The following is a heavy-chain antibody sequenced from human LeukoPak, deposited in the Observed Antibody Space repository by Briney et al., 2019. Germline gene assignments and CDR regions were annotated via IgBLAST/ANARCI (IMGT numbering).Heavy chain of an antibody. CDR2: ISWDGGST. CDR3: ATYRQVQVPFEC. V-gene: IGHV3-43*01. Sequence: GGSLRLSCAASGFTFDDYTMHWVRQAPGKGLEWVSLISWDGGSTYYADPVKGRFTISRDNSKSTLSLQMNSLRAEDTAIYYCATYRQVQVPFECWGQGTLVTVSS. D-gene: IGHD5-18*01. CDR1: GFTFDDYT. J-gene: IGHJ4*02.